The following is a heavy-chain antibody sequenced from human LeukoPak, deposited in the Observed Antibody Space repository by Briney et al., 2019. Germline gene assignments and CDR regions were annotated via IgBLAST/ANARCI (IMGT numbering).Heavy chain of an antibody. CDR2: IYYSGST. V-gene: IGHV4-39*01. D-gene: IGHD6-13*01. CDR3: ARRAGAAAGYYYYMDV. J-gene: IGHJ6*03. CDR1: GGTISSSSYY. Sequence: SETLSLTCTVSGGTISSSSYYWGWIRQPPGKGLEWIGSIYYSGSTYYNPSLKSRVTISVDTSKNQFSLKLSSVTAADTAVYYCARRAGAAAGYYYYMDVWGKGTTVTISS.